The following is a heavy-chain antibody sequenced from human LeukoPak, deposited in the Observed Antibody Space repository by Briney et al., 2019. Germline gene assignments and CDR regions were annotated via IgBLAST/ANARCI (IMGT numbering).Heavy chain of an antibody. J-gene: IGHJ4*02. CDR1: GFTLSSYW. CDR3: ARGKFDADY. Sequence: QTGGSLSLSCAASGFTLSSYWMSWVRQAPGKGLEWVANIKQDGSEKYYVDSVKGRFTISRDNAKNSLYLQMNSLRAEDTAVYYCARGKFDADYWGQGTLVTVSS. CDR2: IKQDGSEK. V-gene: IGHV3-7*01.